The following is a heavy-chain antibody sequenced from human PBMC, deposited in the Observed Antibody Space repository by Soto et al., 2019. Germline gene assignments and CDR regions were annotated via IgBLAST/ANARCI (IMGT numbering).Heavy chain of an antibody. CDR3: ARGLVIRPYYYHGMDV. V-gene: IGHV4-30-4*01. CDR2: ISSIGST. D-gene: IGHD3-9*01. CDR1: GGSISSGDYF. J-gene: IGHJ6*02. Sequence: QAQLQESGPGLVKASQTLSLTCTVSGGSISSGDYFWSWIRQSPGKGLEWIGYISSIGSTYYNPSLKSRVSVSRDTSKNQFSLKLSSVTTTDTAVYYCARGLVIRPYYYHGMDVWGQGTTVTVSS.